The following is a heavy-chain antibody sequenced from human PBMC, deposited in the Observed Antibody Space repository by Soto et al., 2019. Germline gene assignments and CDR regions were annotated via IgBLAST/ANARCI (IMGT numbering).Heavy chain of an antibody. CDR1: GFTFSSYG. CDR2: IWYDGSNK. V-gene: IGHV3-33*01. D-gene: IGHD4-17*01. J-gene: IGHJ2*01. Sequence: QVQLVESGGGVVQPGRSLRLSCAASGFTFSSYGMHWVRQAPGKGLEWVAVIWYDGSNKYYADSVKGRFTISRDNSKNTRYLQMTSLGAEDTAVYYCARGGKTVTTRGGGFDLWGRGTLVTVSS. CDR3: ARGGKTVTTRGGGFDL.